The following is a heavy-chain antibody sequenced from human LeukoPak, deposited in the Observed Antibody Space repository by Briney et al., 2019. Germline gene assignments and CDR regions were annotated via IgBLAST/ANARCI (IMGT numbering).Heavy chain of an antibody. CDR1: GGTFSRYA. CDR3: ARDHIVVVTATTYYYYGMDV. CDR2: IIPILGIA. Sequence: ASVKVSCKASGGTFSRYAISWVRQAPGQGLEWMGRIIPILGIANYAQKFQGRVTITADKSTSTAYMELSSLRSEDTAVYYCARDHIVVVTATTYYYYGMDVWGQGTTVTVSS. J-gene: IGHJ6*02. D-gene: IGHD2-21*02. V-gene: IGHV1-69*04.